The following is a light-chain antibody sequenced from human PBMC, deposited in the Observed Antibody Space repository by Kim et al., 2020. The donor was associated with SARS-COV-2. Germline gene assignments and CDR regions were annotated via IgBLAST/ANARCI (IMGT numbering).Light chain of an antibody. CDR2: DVS. Sequence: SVTISCTGTSSDVGGYNYVSWYQRHSGKAPKLMIYDVSERPSGVPDRFSGSKSGNTASLTVSGLQAEDEADYYCCSYAGRYSFDVIFGGGTQLTVL. CDR1: SSDVGGYNY. J-gene: IGLJ2*01. V-gene: IGLV2-11*01. CDR3: CSYAGRYSFDVI.